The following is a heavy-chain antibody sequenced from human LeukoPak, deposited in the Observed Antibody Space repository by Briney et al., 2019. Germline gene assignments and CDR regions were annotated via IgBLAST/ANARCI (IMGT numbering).Heavy chain of an antibody. CDR3: ASLVRRKYYFDY. CDR2: IYYSGST. V-gene: IGHV4-39*01. J-gene: IGHJ4*02. Sequence: KPSETLSLTCTVSGGSISSSSYYWGWIRQPPGKGLEWIGSIYYSGSTYYNPSLKSRVTISVDTSKNQFSLKLSSVTAADTAVYYCASLVRRKYYFDYWGQGTLVTVSS. CDR1: GGSISSSSYY. D-gene: IGHD3-16*01.